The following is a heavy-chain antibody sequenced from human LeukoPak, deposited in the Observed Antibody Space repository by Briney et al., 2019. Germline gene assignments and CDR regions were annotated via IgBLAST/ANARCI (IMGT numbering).Heavy chain of an antibody. CDR2: TYYRSKWYN. CDR1: GDSVSSNSAA. CDR3: ARVRYSSTHNWFDP. Sequence: SQTLSLTCAISGDSVSSNSAAWNWIRQSPSRGLEWLGSTYYRSKWYNDYAVSVKSRITINQNTSKNQFSLQLNSVTPEDTAVYYCARVRYSSTHNWFDPWGQGTLVTVSS. J-gene: IGHJ5*02. D-gene: IGHD6-13*01. V-gene: IGHV6-1*01.